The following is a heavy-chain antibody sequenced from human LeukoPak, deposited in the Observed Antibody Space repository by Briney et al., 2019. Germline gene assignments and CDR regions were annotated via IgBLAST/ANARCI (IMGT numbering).Heavy chain of an antibody. CDR2: IRYDGYNK. D-gene: IGHD2-2*01. J-gene: IGHJ5*02. CDR3: AKDSRRMIIVVPAAHNYFDP. Sequence: GESLRLSCAASGFTFSSYGMHWVRQAPGKGLEWVAFIRYDGYNKYYADSVKGRLTISRDNSKNTLYLQMNSLRAEDTAIYYCAKDSRRMIIVVPAAHNYFDPWGQGTLVTVSS. CDR1: GFTFSSYG. V-gene: IGHV3-30*02.